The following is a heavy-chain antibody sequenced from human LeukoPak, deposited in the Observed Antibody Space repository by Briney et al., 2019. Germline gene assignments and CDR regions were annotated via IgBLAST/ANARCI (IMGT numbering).Heavy chain of an antibody. D-gene: IGHD2-15*01. CDR2: ISDSGSPI. CDR3: ARDVAAIAGGYMDV. V-gene: IGHV3-21*01. CDR1: GFTFSSYS. J-gene: IGHJ6*03. Sequence: GGSLRLSCAASGFTFSSYSMNWVRQAPGKGLEWVSSISDSGSPIFYADSVKGRFTISRDNAKNSLYLQMDSLRAEDTAVYYCARDVAAIAGGYMDVWGKGTTVTVSS.